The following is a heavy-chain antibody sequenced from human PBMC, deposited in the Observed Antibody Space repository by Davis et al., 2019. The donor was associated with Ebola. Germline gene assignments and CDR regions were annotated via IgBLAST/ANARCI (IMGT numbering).Heavy chain of an antibody. D-gene: IGHD2/OR15-2a*01. V-gene: IGHV3-23*01. CDR3: AKDNRNIWSEE. CDR2: LGTSADT. J-gene: IGHJ3*01. Sequence: GGSLRLSCVASGLVFRNYVMSWVRQAPGKGLEWVSTLGTSADTYYADSVKGRFTISRDNSKNTLYLQMNGLRVEDTATYYCAKDNRNIWSEEWGQGTMVTVSS. CDR1: GLVFRNYV.